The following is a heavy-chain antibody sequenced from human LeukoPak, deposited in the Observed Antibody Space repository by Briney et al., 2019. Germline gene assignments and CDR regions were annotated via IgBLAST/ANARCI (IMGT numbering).Heavy chain of an antibody. D-gene: IGHD2-8*01. CDR1: GGSISSYY. CDR2: IYTSGST. J-gene: IGHJ4*02. V-gene: IGHV4-4*07. Sequence: SETLSLTCTVSGGSISSYYWSWIRQPAGKGLEWIGRIYTSGSTTYNPSLKSRVTISVDTSKNQFSLKLSSVTAADTAVYYCAREGCTNGVCYLDYWGQGTLVTVSS. CDR3: AREGCTNGVCYLDY.